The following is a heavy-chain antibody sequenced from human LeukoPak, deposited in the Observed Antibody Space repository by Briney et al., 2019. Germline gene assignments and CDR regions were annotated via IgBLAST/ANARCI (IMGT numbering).Heavy chain of an antibody. Sequence: GGSLRLSCAASGFTFDDYAMHWVRQAPGKGLEWVSGISWNSGSIGYADSVKGRFTISRDNAENSLYLQMNSLRAEDTAVYYCARDSGGYYDTTGLWGDFWGQGTMVTVSS. J-gene: IGHJ3*01. D-gene: IGHD3-22*01. V-gene: IGHV3-9*01. CDR1: GFTFDDYA. CDR3: ARDSGGYYDTTGLWGDF. CDR2: ISWNSGSI.